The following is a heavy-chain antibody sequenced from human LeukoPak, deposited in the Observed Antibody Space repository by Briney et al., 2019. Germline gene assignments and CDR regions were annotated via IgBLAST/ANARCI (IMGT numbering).Heavy chain of an antibody. CDR3: ARHRVHDSGGYYFLDY. V-gene: IGHV4-39*01. CDR1: GGSISSSSYC. D-gene: IGHD3-22*01. CDR2: IYYSGST. Sequence: SETLSLTCTVSGGSISSSSYCWGWIRQPPGKGLEWIGSIYYSGSTYYNPSLNSRVTISVDTSKNQFSLKLSSVTAADTAVYYCARHRVHDSGGYYFLDYWGQGTLVTVSS. J-gene: IGHJ4*02.